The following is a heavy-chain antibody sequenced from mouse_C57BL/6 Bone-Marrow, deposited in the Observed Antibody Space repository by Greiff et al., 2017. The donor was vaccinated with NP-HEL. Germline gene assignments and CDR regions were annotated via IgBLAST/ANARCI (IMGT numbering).Heavy chain of an antibody. J-gene: IGHJ2*01. CDR3: ARGDYYGSTFYY. CDR2: IYPRSGNT. CDR1: GYTFTSYG. D-gene: IGHD1-1*01. Sequence: QVQLQQSGAELARPGASVKLSCKASGYTFTSYGISWVKQRTGQGLEWIGEIYPRSGNTYYNEKFKGKATLTADKSSSIAYMELRSLTSEDSAVYFCARGDYYGSTFYYWGQGTTLTVSS. V-gene: IGHV1-81*01.